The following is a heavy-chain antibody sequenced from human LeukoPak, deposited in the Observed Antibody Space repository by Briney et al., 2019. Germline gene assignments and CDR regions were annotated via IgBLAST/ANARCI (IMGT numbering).Heavy chain of an antibody. D-gene: IGHD6-19*01. CDR1: GFTLSSNW. CDR2: INNDGSST. V-gene: IGHV3-74*01. CDR3: VKYSSGWN. J-gene: IGHJ4*02. Sequence: GGSLRLSCAASGFTLSSNWMHWVRQAPGKGLVWVSRINNDGSSTSYADSVKGRFTISRDNAKDTLFLQMNSLRAEDTAVYYCVKYSSGWNWGQGTLVTVSS.